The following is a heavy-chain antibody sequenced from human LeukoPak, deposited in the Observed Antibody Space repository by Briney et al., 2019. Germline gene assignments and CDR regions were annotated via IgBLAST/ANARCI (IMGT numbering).Heavy chain of an antibody. CDR3: ARRYYYGSGSYYHFDY. Sequence: GESLKISCKGSGYSFTSYWIGWVRQMPGKGLEWMGIIYPGDSDTRYSTSFQGQVTISADKSISTAYLQWSSLKASDTAMYYCARRYYYGSGSYYHFDYWGQGTLVTVSS. V-gene: IGHV5-51*01. J-gene: IGHJ4*02. CDR2: IYPGDSDT. CDR1: GYSFTSYW. D-gene: IGHD3-10*01.